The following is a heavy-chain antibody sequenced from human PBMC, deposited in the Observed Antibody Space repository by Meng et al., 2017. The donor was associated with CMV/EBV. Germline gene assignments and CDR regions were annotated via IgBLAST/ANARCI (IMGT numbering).Heavy chain of an antibody. Sequence: QVHLAQSGAGVKKPXXSVKVSCEASGYKMADYYIHWMRQAPGQWLEWMGWINPNDATNYAHSFQGRVTMTRDMSMNTVYMELSRLTSDDTAVYYCARSTGWSRFDSWGLGTLVTVSS. CDR1: GYKMADYY. D-gene: IGHD6-19*01. CDR2: INPNDAT. V-gene: IGHV1-2*02. J-gene: IGHJ4*01. CDR3: ARSTGWSRFDS.